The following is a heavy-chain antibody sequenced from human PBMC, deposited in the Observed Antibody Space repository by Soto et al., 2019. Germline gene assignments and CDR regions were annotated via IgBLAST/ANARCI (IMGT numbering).Heavy chain of an antibody. CDR2: IFYRGST. CDR1: GDSISNYY. J-gene: IGHJ4*02. D-gene: IGHD3-22*01. Sequence: PSETLSLTCTVSGDSISNYYWSWIRQPPGKGLEWIGYIFYRGSTNYNPSLKSRITMSIETSKNHFSLKLNSVTAADTAVYYCARDSSGYYPYWGQGTLVTVSS. CDR3: ARDSSGYYPY. V-gene: IGHV4-59*12.